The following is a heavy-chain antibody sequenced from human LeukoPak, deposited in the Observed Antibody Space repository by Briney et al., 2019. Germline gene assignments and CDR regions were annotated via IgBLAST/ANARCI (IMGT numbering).Heavy chain of an antibody. CDR2: MNPNSGNT. D-gene: IGHD3-22*01. V-gene: IGHV1-8*03. CDR1: GYTFTSYD. Sequence: ASVKVSCKASGYTFTSYDINWVRQATGQGLEWMGWMNPNSGNTGYAQKFQGRVTITRNTSISTAYMELSSLRSEDTAVYYCARPTYDSSGYGLTYFDYWGQGTLVTVSP. J-gene: IGHJ4*02. CDR3: ARPTYDSSGYGLTYFDY.